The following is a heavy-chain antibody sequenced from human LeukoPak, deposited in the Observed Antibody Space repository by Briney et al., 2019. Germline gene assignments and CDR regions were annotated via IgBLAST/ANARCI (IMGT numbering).Heavy chain of an antibody. J-gene: IGHJ4*02. D-gene: IGHD6-6*01. CDR1: GFTFSSYW. CDR2: ISYDGSYK. Sequence: PGGSLRLSCAASGFTFSSYWMHWVRQAPGKGLEWVAVISYDGSYKYYADSVKGRFTISRDNSKNTLYLQMNSLRAEDTAVFYCAKAVHSSSSWQIDYWGQGTLVTVSS. CDR3: AKAVHSSSSWQIDY. V-gene: IGHV3-30*18.